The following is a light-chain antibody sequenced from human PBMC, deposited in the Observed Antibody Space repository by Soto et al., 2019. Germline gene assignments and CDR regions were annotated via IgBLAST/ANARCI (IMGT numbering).Light chain of an antibody. CDR2: DAS. Sequence: EIVLTQSPATLSLSPGERATLSCRASQSISSYLAWYQQKPDQAPMLLIYDASNRATGIPARFSGSVSGTDFTLTISSLEPEDFAVYYCHQRSTWPFTFGPGTKVDIK. J-gene: IGKJ3*01. V-gene: IGKV3-11*01. CDR1: QSISSY. CDR3: HQRSTWPFT.